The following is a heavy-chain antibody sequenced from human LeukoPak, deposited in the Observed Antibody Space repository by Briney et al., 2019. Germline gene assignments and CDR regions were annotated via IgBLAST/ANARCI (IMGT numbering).Heavy chain of an antibody. CDR2: IYYSGST. J-gene: IGHJ3*02. CDR1: GGSISSYY. V-gene: IGHV4-59*01. CDR3: ARRRSWPDAFDI. Sequence: SETLSLTCTVSGGSISSYYWSWIRQPPGKGLEWIGYIYYSGSTDYNSSLKSRVTISLDTSKNQFSLKLSSVTAADTAVYYCARRRSWPDAFDIWGQGTMVTVSS. D-gene: IGHD1-26*01.